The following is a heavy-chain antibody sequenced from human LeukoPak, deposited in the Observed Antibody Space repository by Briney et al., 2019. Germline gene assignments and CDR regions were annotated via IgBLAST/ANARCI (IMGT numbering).Heavy chain of an antibody. CDR3: ARSIAARPTFYYFGMDV. Sequence: RGESLKISCNGSGYTFTNYWIGWVRHMPGKGLEWMGIIYPGDSDTRYSPSFQGQVTISADKSISTAYLQWSSLKASDTAIYFCARSIAARPTFYYFGMDVWGQGTTVTVSS. CDR1: GYTFTNYW. CDR2: IYPGDSDT. D-gene: IGHD6-6*01. V-gene: IGHV5-51*01. J-gene: IGHJ6*02.